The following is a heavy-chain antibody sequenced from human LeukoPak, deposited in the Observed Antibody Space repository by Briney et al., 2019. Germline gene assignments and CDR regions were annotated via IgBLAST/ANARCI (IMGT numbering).Heavy chain of an antibody. CDR3: ARGQWFGELLGWFDP. J-gene: IGHJ5*02. Sequence: GGSLRLSCAASGFTFSSYGMHWVRQAPGKGLEWVAVIWYDGSNKYYADSVKGRFTISRDNSKNTLYLQMNSLRAEDTAVYYCARGQWFGELLGWFDPWGQGTLVPVSS. V-gene: IGHV3-33*01. CDR1: GFTFSSYG. D-gene: IGHD3-10*01. CDR2: IWYDGSNK.